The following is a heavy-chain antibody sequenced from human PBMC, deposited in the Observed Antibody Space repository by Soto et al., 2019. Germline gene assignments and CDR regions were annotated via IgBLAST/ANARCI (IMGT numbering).Heavy chain of an antibody. CDR1: GGSISSYY. Sequence: LSLTCTVSGGSISSYYWSWIRQPPVKGLEWIGYIYYSGSTNYNPSLKSRVTISVDTSKNQFSLKLSSVTAADTAVYYCARSLDFWSGSYYGMDVWGKGTTVTVS. CDR2: IYYSGST. V-gene: IGHV4-59*01. J-gene: IGHJ6*04. CDR3: ARSLDFWSGSYYGMDV. D-gene: IGHD3-3*01.